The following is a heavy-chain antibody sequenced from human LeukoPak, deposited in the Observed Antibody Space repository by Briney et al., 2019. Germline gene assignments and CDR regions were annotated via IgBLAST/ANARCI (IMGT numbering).Heavy chain of an antibody. J-gene: IGHJ4*02. CDR1: GFTFSSYG. CDR3: AKDYYYGSGSYYDY. V-gene: IGHV3-30*18. CDR2: ISYDGSNE. D-gene: IGHD3-10*01. Sequence: PGGSLRLSCAASGFTFSSYGMHWVRQAPVKGLEWVAVISYDGSNEYYADSVKGRFTISRDNSKNTLYLQTNSLRAEDTAVYYCAKDYYYGSGSYYDYWGQGTLVTVSS.